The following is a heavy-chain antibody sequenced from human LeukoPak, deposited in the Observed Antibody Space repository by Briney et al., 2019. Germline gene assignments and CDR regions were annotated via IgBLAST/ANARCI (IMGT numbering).Heavy chain of an antibody. D-gene: IGHD1-26*01. J-gene: IGHJ4*02. CDR1: GFTFAKYA. Sequence: GGSLRLSCAASGFTFAKYALNWFRHTPGKGLEWLSYISSTNDIYYADSVKGRFTISRDNAKQSVYLQMNSLRAEDTAVYFCASDDKWAFDYWGQGTLVTVSS. CDR2: ISSTNDI. CDR3: ASDDKWAFDY. V-gene: IGHV3-69-1*02.